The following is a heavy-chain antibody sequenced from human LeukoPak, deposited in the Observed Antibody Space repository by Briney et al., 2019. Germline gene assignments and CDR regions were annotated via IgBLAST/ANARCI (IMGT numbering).Heavy chain of an antibody. CDR2: INPNSGGT. J-gene: IGHJ5*02. V-gene: IGHV1-2*02. Sequence: GASVKVSCKASGYTFTGYYMHWVRQAPGQGLEWMGWINPNSGGTNYAQKFQGRVTMTRDTSISTAYMELSRLRSDDTAVYYCARDRGSSLPIYARPANWFDPWGQGTLVTVSS. D-gene: IGHD6-13*01. CDR3: ARDRGSSLPIYARPANWFDP. CDR1: GYTFTGYY.